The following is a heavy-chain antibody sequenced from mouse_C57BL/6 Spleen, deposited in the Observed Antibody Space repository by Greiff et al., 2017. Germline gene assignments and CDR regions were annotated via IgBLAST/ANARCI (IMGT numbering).Heavy chain of an antibody. J-gene: IGHJ1*03. CDR3: ARRGLTGTNWYFDV. V-gene: IGHV5-12*01. Sequence: EVHLVESGGGLVQPGGSLKLSCAASGFTFSDYYMYWVRQTPEKRLEWVAYISNGGGSTYYPDTVKGRFTISRDNAKNTLYLQMSRLKSEDTAMYYCARRGLTGTNWYFDVWGTGTTVTVSS. CDR1: GFTFSDYY. D-gene: IGHD4-1*01. CDR2: ISNGGGST.